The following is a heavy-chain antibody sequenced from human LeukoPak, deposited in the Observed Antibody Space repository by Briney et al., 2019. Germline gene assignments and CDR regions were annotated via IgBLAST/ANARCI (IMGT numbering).Heavy chain of an antibody. Sequence: SQTLSLTCALSGDSFSSRGVAWNWIRQSPSRGLEWLGRTYYGSKWSNDYAVSVKGRITINPDTSKNQFSLHLNSVIPEDTAVYYCVRGRNSAFDIWGQGTMVTVSS. J-gene: IGHJ3*02. CDR1: GDSFSSRGVA. CDR2: TYYGSKWSN. V-gene: IGHV6-1*01. D-gene: IGHD1-7*01. CDR3: VRGRNSAFDI.